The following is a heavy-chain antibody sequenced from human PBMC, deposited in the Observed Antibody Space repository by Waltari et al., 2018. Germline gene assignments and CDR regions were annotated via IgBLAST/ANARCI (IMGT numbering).Heavy chain of an antibody. CDR3: ARRRYGSGSYHFDY. J-gene: IGHJ4*02. D-gene: IGHD3-10*01. V-gene: IGHV4-34*01. Sequence: QVQLQQWGAGLLKPSETLSLTCAVYGGSFSGYYWSWIRQPPGKGLEWIGEINHSGSTNYNPSLKSRVTISVDTSKNQFSLKLSSVTAADTAVYYCARRRYGSGSYHFDYWGQGTLVTVSS. CDR1: GGSFSGYY. CDR2: INHSGST.